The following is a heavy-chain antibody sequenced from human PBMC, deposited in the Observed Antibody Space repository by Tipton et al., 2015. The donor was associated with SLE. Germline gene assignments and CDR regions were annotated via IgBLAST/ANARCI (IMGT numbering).Heavy chain of an antibody. Sequence: TLSLTCTVSGGSISSHYWSWIRQPAGKGLEWIGYIYTSGSTNYNPSLKSRVTISVDTSKNHFSLKLSSVTAADTAVYYCARDGSRYDIFTGGHDALDIWGQGTMVTVSS. CDR2: IYTSGST. D-gene: IGHD3-9*01. V-gene: IGHV4-59*11. J-gene: IGHJ3*02. CDR1: GGSISSHY. CDR3: ARDGSRYDIFTGGHDALDI.